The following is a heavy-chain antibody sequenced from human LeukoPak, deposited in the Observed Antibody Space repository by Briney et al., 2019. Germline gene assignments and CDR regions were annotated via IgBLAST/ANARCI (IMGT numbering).Heavy chain of an antibody. CDR2: IFHGGSA. Sequence: SQTLSLTCTVSGGSISNGAYYWTWIRQPPGKELEWIGYIFHGGSAYYNPSLKSRVTISVDRSKNQFSLKLSSVTTADTAMYFCATDRTLWRGAFDIWGHGTMVAVSS. CDR1: GGSISNGAYY. D-gene: IGHD3-3*01. CDR3: ATDRTLWRGAFDI. J-gene: IGHJ3*02. V-gene: IGHV4-30-2*02.